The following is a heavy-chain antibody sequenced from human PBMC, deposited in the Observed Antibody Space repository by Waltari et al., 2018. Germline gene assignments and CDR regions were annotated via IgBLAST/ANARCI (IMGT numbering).Heavy chain of an antibody. CDR2: INQDGSEK. J-gene: IGHJ4*02. CDR3: ARHSGWAFDY. Sequence: EVQLVESGGGLVQPGGSLRLSCAASGFTFSSQWMSWVRQTPGKGREWVANINQDGSEKYYVDSVKGRFTISRDNAKNSLYLQMNSLRAEDTAVYYCARHSGWAFDYWGQGTLVTVSS. CDR1: GFTFSSQW. V-gene: IGHV3-7*01. D-gene: IGHD6-19*01.